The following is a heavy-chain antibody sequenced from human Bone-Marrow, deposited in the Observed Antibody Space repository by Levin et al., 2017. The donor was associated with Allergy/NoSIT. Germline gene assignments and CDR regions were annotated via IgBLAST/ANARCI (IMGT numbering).Heavy chain of an antibody. CDR1: GFTFSSYS. D-gene: IGHD6-6*01. J-gene: IGHJ6*02. CDR2: ISSSSSYI. V-gene: IGHV3-21*01. Sequence: PGGSLRLSCAASGFTFSSYSMNWVRQAPGKGLEWVSSISSSSSYIYYADSVKGRFTISRDNAKNSLYLQMNSLRAEDTAVYYCARALSIAARPTYYYGMDVWGQGTTVTVSS. CDR3: ARALSIAARPTYYYGMDV.